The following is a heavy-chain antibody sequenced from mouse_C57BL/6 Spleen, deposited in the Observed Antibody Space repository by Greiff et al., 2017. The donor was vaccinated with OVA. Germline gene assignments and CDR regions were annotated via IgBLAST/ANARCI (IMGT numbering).Heavy chain of an antibody. V-gene: IGHV1-64*01. J-gene: IGHJ2*01. CDR3: ARASYGYDEDYFDY. CDR1: GYTFTSYW. D-gene: IGHD2-2*01. CDR2: IHPNSGST. Sequence: QVQLQQPGAELVKPGASVKLSCKASGYTFTSYWMHWVKQRPGQGLEWIGMIHPNSGSTNYNEKFKSKATLTVDKSSSTAYMQLSSLTSEDSAVYYCARASYGYDEDYFDYWGQGTTLTVSS.